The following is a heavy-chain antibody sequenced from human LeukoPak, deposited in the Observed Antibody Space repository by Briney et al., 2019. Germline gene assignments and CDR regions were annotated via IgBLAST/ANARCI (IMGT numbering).Heavy chain of an antibody. CDR2: ISSSSYYI. Sequence: PGGSLRLSCAASGFTFSTYSMNWVRQAPGKGLEWVSSISSSSYYIYHADSVKGRFTISRDNAKNSLCLQMNSLRAEDTAVYYCASSPQDYYGSGEGAFDFWGQGTMVIVSS. CDR1: GFTFSTYS. J-gene: IGHJ3*01. D-gene: IGHD3-10*01. V-gene: IGHV3-21*01. CDR3: ASSPQDYYGSGEGAFDF.